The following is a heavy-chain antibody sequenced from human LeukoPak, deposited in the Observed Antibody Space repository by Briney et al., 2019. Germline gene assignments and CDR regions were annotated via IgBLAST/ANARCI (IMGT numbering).Heavy chain of an antibody. Sequence: GGSLRLTCAASGFIVSNNFMSWVRQAPGKGLEWVSVLYSAGSTFYVDSVKGRFTISRDNSKNMLFLQMNSLRVEDTAIYYCAGSPWDGIRGVGLDYLDYWGRGTLVTVSS. D-gene: IGHD1-26*01. J-gene: IGHJ4*02. CDR3: AGSPWDGIRGVGLDYLDY. CDR2: LYSAGST. V-gene: IGHV3-53*01. CDR1: GFIVSNNF.